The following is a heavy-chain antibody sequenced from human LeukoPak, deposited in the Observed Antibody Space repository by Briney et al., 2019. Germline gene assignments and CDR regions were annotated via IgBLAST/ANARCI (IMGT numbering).Heavy chain of an antibody. CDR3: AKMYGSGSYSVWYFDY. Sequence: PGGSLRLSCVASGFTVSSNYMSWVRQAPGKGLEWVSVIYSGGSTYYADSVKGRFTISRDNSKNTLYLQMNSLRAEDTAVYYCAKMYGSGSYSVWYFDYWGQGTLVTVSS. J-gene: IGHJ4*02. D-gene: IGHD3-10*01. CDR1: GFTVSSNY. V-gene: IGHV3-66*01. CDR2: IYSGGST.